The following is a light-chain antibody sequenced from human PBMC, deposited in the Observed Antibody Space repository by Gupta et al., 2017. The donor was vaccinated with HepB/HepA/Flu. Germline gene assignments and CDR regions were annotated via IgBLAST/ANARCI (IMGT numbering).Light chain of an antibody. Sequence: EIVMTQSPATLSVFPGERATLSCRASQSVSRNLAWYQQKPGQAPRLLVYGASTRATGIPARFSGSGSGTEFTLTISSLQSEDFAVYYCQQYNNWPRTFGQGTKLEIK. J-gene: IGKJ2*01. V-gene: IGKV3-15*01. CDR2: GAS. CDR3: QQYNNWPRT. CDR1: QSVSRN.